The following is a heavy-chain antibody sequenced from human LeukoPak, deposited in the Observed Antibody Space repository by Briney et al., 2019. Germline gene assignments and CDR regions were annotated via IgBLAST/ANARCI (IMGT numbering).Heavy chain of an antibody. Sequence: GGSLRLSCAASGFTFSNAWMSWVRQAPGKGLEWVGRIKSKTDGGTTDYAAPVKGRFTISRDDSKNTLYLQMNSLKTEGTAVYYCTTSGGYSGYDHDYWGQGTLVTVSS. D-gene: IGHD5-12*01. J-gene: IGHJ4*02. CDR2: IKSKTDGGTT. CDR3: TTSGGYSGYDHDY. V-gene: IGHV3-15*01. CDR1: GFTFSNAW.